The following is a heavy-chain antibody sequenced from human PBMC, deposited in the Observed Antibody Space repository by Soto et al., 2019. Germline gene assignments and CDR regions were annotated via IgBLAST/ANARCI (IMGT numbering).Heavy chain of an antibody. CDR2: IDPIGGGT. CDR1: QYTFTDQY. CDR3: ARDLGVPGQPNPFEY. J-gene: IGHJ4*02. Sequence: ASVKVSCKASQYTFTDQYIHWVRQAPGQGLEWMGWIDPIGGGTSYAQKFQGRVTMTRDTSITTAYMDLYILNSDDTAVYYRARDLGVPGQPNPFEYWGQGTLVTVSS. D-gene: IGHD3-10*01. V-gene: IGHV1-2*02.